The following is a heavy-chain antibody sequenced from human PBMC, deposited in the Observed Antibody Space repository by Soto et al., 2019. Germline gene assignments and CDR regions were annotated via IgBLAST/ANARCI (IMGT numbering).Heavy chain of an antibody. J-gene: IGHJ4*02. D-gene: IGHD5-12*01. CDR3: ARAWLRSYVFDY. CDR1: GGSISSGGYY. Sequence: QVQLQESGPGLVKPSQTLSLTCTVSGGSISSGGYYWSWIRQHPGKGLEWIGYIYYSGSTYYNPSLKSRITIAVDTSKNQSSLKLNSVTAADTAVYYCARAWLRSYVFDYWGQGTLVTVSS. CDR2: IYYSGST. V-gene: IGHV4-31*03.